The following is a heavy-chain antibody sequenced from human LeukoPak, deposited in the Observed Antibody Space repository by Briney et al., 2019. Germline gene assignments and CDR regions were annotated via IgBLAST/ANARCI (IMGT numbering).Heavy chain of an antibody. CDR2: IYYGGGT. CDR3: ARTYSSSSYSPFDY. Sequence: GGSLRLSCAASGFTFSSYWMNWVRQAPGKGLEWDSVIYYGGGTYYTDSVKGRFTISRDNSKNTLYLQMNSLRAEDTAVYYCARTYSSSSYSPFDYWGQGALVTVSS. J-gene: IGHJ4*02. V-gene: IGHV3-53*01. CDR1: GFTFSSYW. D-gene: IGHD6-13*01.